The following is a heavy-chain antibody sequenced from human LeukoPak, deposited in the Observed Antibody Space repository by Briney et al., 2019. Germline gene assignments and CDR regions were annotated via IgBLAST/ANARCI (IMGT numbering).Heavy chain of an antibody. J-gene: IGHJ4*02. CDR2: IYYSGST. V-gene: IGHV4-39*07. D-gene: IGHD6-6*01. CDR3: ARNTRVAARPGFDY. Sequence: SETLSLTCTVSGGSISSSSYYWGWIRQPPGKGLEWIGSIYYSGSTYYNPSLKSRVTISVDTSKNQFSLQLNSVTPEDTAVYYCARNTRVAARPGFDYWGQGTLVTVSS. CDR1: GGSISSSSYY.